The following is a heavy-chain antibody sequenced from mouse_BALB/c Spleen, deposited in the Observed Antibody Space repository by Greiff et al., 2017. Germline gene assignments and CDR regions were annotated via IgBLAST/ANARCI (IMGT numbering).Heavy chain of an antibody. CDR2: ILPGSGST. CDR1: GYTFSSYW. Sequence: VKLQESGAELMKPGASVKISCKATGYTFSSYWIEWVKQRPGHGLEWIGEILPGSGSTNYNEKFKGKATFTADTSSNTAYMQLSSLTSEDSAVYYCARGGLRRRAWFAYWGQGTLVTVSA. J-gene: IGHJ3*01. D-gene: IGHD2-4*01. CDR3: ARGGLRRRAWFAY. V-gene: IGHV1-9*01.